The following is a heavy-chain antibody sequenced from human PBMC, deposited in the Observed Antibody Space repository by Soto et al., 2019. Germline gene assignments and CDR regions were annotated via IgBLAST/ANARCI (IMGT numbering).Heavy chain of an antibody. J-gene: IGHJ5*02. V-gene: IGHV1-69*04. CDR1: GGTFSSYT. CDR2: IIPILGIA. D-gene: IGHD4-17*01. Sequence: SVKVSCKASGGTFSSYTISWVRQAPGQGLEWMGRIIPILGIANYAQKFQGRVTITADKSTSTAYMELSSLRSEDTAVYYCAREGGDYGDYDIHNWFDPWGQGTLVTVSS. CDR3: AREGGDYGDYDIHNWFDP.